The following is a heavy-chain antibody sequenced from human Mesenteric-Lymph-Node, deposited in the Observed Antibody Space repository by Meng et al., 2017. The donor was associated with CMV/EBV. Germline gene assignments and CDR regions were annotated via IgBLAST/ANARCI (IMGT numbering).Heavy chain of an antibody. V-gene: IGHV1-2*02. CDR1: EYTFTGYY. CDR3: ARKELTVAGPNYYYYGMDV. Sequence: ASVKVSCKASEYTFTGYYLHWVRQAPGQGLEWMGWVNPKSGGTNYAQNFQGRVTMTRDTSISTVYMELSRLRSDDTAVYYCARKELTVAGPNYYYYGMDVWGQGTTLTVSS. D-gene: IGHD6-19*01. CDR2: VNPKSGGT. J-gene: IGHJ6*02.